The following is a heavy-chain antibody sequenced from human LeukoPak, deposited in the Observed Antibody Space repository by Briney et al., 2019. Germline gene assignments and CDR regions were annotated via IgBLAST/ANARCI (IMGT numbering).Heavy chain of an antibody. Sequence: GGSLRLSCAASGFTFSSYAMSWVRQAPGKGLKWVSAMSGRGGSTYYADSVKGRITISRDNSKNTLYLQMNSLRAGDTAVYYCAKHESYYYYFYMDVWGKGTTVTVSS. CDR1: GFTFSSYA. J-gene: IGHJ6*03. V-gene: IGHV3-23*01. CDR2: MSGRGGST. CDR3: AKHESYYYYFYMDV.